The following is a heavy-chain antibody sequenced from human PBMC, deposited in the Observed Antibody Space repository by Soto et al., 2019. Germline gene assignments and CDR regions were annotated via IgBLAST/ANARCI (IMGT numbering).Heavy chain of an antibody. Sequence: SVKVSCKASGGTFSSYTISWVRQAPGQGLEWMGRIIPILGIANYAQKFQGRVTLTADKSASTAYMELSSLRSEDTAVYYCASCPHNCITTSPCCLFFDYWGQGTLVTVSS. CDR1: GGTFSSYT. D-gene: IGHD3-10*01. CDR2: IIPILGIA. CDR3: ASCPHNCITTSPCCLFFDY. J-gene: IGHJ4*02. V-gene: IGHV1-69*02.